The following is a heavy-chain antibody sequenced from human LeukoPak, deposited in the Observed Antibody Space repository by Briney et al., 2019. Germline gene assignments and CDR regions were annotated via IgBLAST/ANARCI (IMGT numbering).Heavy chain of an antibody. D-gene: IGHD1-26*01. V-gene: IGHV3-48*03. CDR1: GFTFSSYE. CDR2: ISSTATTM. Sequence: GGSLRLSCAASGFTFSSYEMNWVRQAPGRGLEWVSYISSTATTMHYADSVMGRFTISRDNAKKSLYLQMNSLRAEDTAVYYCASEGGYYLRSIDYWGQGSLVTVSS. J-gene: IGHJ4*02. CDR3: ASEGGYYLRSIDY.